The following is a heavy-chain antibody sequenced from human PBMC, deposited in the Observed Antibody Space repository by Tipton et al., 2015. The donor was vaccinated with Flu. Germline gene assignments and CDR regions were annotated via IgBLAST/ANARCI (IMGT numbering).Heavy chain of an antibody. Sequence: QSEPEVKKPGASVKVPCKASGYSITHYSMHWVRKAPKEGLEWMGTMNPRDDSTRPAQKFQGRITMTRDTSTNTFYMELKSLTSEDTAIYYCAREGSAGGNFDSWGQGVLVSVSS. J-gene: IGHJ4*02. V-gene: IGHV1-46*01. CDR3: AREGSAGGNFDS. CDR1: GYSITHYS. D-gene: IGHD2-15*01. CDR2: MNPRDDST.